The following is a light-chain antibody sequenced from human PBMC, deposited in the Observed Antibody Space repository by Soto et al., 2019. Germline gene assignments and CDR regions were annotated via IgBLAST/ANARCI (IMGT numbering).Light chain of an antibody. J-gene: IGKJ4*01. CDR2: GAS. Sequence: EILLTQSPATLSLSPGEGATLSCRASQSIYSKLAWYQQRRGQTPRLLIYGASSRATGIPARFSGSGFGTEFTLTISSLQSEDFAVYYCQQYDSWPPLTFGGGTKVEIK. CDR1: QSIYSK. CDR3: QQYDSWPPLT. V-gene: IGKV3-15*01.